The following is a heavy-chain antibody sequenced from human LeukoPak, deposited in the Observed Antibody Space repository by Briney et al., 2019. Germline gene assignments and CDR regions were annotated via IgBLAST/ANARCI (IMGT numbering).Heavy chain of an antibody. J-gene: IGHJ6*02. CDR3: AKDTPLFYHYYGIDV. Sequence: GGSLRLSCAASGLNLDAYAMHWVRQAPGKGLEWVSLISGDGTITYYADSVKGRFTISRDNSNHYLFLEMNSLRSEDTALYYCAKDTPLFYHYYGIDVWGQGTTVTVSS. V-gene: IGHV3-43*02. CDR1: GLNLDAYA. CDR2: ISGDGTIT.